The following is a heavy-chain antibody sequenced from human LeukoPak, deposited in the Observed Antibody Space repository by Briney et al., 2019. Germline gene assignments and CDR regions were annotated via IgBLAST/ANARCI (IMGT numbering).Heavy chain of an antibody. CDR3: ARVTPPHYGMDV. V-gene: IGHV3-21*01. CDR1: GFTVSSNY. Sequence: GGSLRLSCAASGFTVSSNYMSWVRQAPGKGLEWVSSISSSSSYIYYADSVKGRFTISRDNAKNSLYLQMNSLRAEDTAVYYCARVTPPHYGMDVWGQGTTVTVSS. CDR2: ISSSSSYI. D-gene: IGHD1-14*01. J-gene: IGHJ6*02.